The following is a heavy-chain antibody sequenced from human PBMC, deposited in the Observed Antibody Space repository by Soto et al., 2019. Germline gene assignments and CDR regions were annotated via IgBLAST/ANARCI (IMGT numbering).Heavy chain of an antibody. Sequence: QVTLKESGPVLVNPTETLTLTCTVSGFSLSNARMGVSWIRLPPGKALEWLAHIFSKDEKAYSTFLKSRLTISKDTSNSKVVLTMTNMDPVDTATYYCARTMYSSGWYAFDSWVQGTLVTVSS. V-gene: IGHV2-26*01. D-gene: IGHD6-19*01. J-gene: IGHJ4*02. CDR3: ARTMYSSGWYAFDS. CDR2: IFSKDEK. CDR1: GFSLSNARMG.